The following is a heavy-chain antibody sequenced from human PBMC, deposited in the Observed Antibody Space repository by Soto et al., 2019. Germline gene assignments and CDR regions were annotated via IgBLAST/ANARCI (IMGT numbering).Heavy chain of an antibody. V-gene: IGHV4-4*02. D-gene: IGHD1-1*01. CDR1: GGSVGAPDW. CDR3: ARVRQGCSANNCYFDP. CDR2: VHISGHS. J-gene: IGHJ5*01. Sequence: SEILSLTCTLSGGSVGAPDWWNWVRQSPDKGLEWIAEVHISGHSNYNPSLRSRVSVSIDSSKNQFYLNLNSVTAADTAIYYCARVRQGCSANNCYFDPWGQGTQVTVSS.